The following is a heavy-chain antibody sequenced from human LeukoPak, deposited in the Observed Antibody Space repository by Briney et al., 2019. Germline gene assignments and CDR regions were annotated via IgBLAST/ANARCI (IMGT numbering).Heavy chain of an antibody. D-gene: IGHD4/OR15-4a*01. Sequence: SETLSFTCTVSGVSISSYYWSWLRQPPGKGLEGIGYIYYSGSTNYNPSLKSRLTISVDASKNQFALKLSTVTATDTAVYYCASLSMVTQGYFDSWGQGTLVTVSS. J-gene: IGHJ4*02. V-gene: IGHV4-59*08. CDR2: IYYSGST. CDR3: ASLSMVTQGYFDS. CDR1: GVSISSYY.